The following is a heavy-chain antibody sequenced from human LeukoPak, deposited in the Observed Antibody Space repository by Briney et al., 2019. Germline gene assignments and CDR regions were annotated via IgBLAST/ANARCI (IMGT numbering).Heavy chain of an antibody. CDR2: IYNDGST. CDR3: ATDPAWSYFHN. Sequence: GGSLRLSCAASGFTVSSNYMSWVRQAPGKGLEWVSVIYNDGSTYYADSVKGRFTISRDNSKNTLYLQMNSLRAEDTAVYYCATDPAWSYFHNWGQGTLVTVSS. CDR1: GFTVSSNY. V-gene: IGHV3-53*01. J-gene: IGHJ1*01. D-gene: IGHD2-15*01.